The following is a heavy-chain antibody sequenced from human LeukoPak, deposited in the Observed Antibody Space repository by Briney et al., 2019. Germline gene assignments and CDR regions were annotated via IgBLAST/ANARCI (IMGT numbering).Heavy chain of an antibody. J-gene: IGHJ4*02. V-gene: IGHV3-66*01. CDR1: GFTVSSNY. CDR2: IYSGGST. Sequence: GSLRLSCAASGFTVSSNYMSWVRQAPGKGLEWVSVIYSGGSTYYADSVKGRFTVSRDNSKNTLYLQMNSLRAEDTAVYYCARDTRPVYWGQGTLVTVSS. CDR3: ARDTRPVY.